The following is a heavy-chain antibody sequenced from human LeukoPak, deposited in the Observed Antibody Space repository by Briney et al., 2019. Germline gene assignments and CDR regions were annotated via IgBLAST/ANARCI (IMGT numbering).Heavy chain of an antibody. CDR2: IWYDGSNK. Sequence: GGSLRLSCAASGFTFSSYGMHWVRQAPGKGLEWVAVIWYDGSNKYYADSVKGRFTISRDNSKNTLYLQMNSLRAEDTAVYYCARDHSVYYDIFTGPPDYWGQGTLVTVSS. V-gene: IGHV3-33*01. D-gene: IGHD3-9*01. CDR1: GFTFSSYG. J-gene: IGHJ4*02. CDR3: ARDHSVYYDIFTGPPDY.